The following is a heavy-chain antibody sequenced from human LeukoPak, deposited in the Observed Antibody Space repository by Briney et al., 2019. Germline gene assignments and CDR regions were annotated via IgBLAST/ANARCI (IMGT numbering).Heavy chain of an antibody. V-gene: IGHV3-21*01. D-gene: IGHD6-19*01. CDR1: GFTFSSYS. CDR2: ISSSSSYI. Sequence: PGGSPRLSCAASGFTFSSYSMNWVRHGPGRGLEWVSFISSSSSYIYYADSVKGRFTISRDNAKNSLYLQMNSLRAEDTAVYYCARVGVAVAGGGAGYGMDVWGQGTTVTVSS. J-gene: IGHJ6*02. CDR3: ARVGVAVAGGGAGYGMDV.